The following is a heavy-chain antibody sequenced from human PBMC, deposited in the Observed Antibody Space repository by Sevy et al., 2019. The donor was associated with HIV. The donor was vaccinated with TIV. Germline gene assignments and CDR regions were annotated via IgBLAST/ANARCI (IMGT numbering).Heavy chain of an antibody. Sequence: SETVSLTCAVYGGSFSGYYWSWIRQPPGKGLEWIGEINHSGSTNYNPSLKSRVTISVDTSKNQFSLKLSSVTAADTAVYYCARGPGLLWFGEGGDYYGMDVWGQGTTVTVSS. V-gene: IGHV4-34*01. CDR3: ARGPGLLWFGEGGDYYGMDV. CDR2: INHSGST. J-gene: IGHJ6*02. CDR1: GGSFSGYY. D-gene: IGHD3-10*01.